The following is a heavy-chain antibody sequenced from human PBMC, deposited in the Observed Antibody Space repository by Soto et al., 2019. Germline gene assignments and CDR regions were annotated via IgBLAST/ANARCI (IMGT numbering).Heavy chain of an antibody. J-gene: IGHJ4*02. CDR3: ARAGAATERVIDY. Sequence: QVQLVQSGAEVKKPGASVKVSCKASGYTFTSYGISWVRQAPGQGLEWMGWINGYNGKTNYAQKFHSRVTVTTDTSTTTAYMERRSLRSDDTAVYYCARAGAATERVIDYWGQGTLVTVAS. CDR1: GYTFTSYG. D-gene: IGHD2-21*01. CDR2: INGYNGKT. V-gene: IGHV1-18*01.